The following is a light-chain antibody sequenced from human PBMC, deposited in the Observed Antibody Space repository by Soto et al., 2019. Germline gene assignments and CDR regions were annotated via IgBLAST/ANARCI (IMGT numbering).Light chain of an antibody. CDR1: QSVSSN. CDR3: QQYGSSQWT. Sequence: EVVMTQSPDTLSVSPGERATLSCRASQSVSSNLAWYQQKLGQAPRLLIYGASTRATGISARISGSGSGTEFTLTISSLQSEDFAVYYCQQYGSSQWTFGQGTKVEIK. CDR2: GAS. V-gene: IGKV3-15*01. J-gene: IGKJ1*01.